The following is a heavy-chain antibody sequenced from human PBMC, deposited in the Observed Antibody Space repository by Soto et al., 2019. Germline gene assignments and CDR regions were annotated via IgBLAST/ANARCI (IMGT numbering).Heavy chain of an antibody. V-gene: IGHV4-59*01. J-gene: IGHJ6*03. Sequence: SETLSLTCTVSGGSISSYYWSWIRQPPGKGLEWIGYIYYSGSTNYNPSLKSRVTISVDTSKNQFSLKLSSVTAADTAVYYCARITSGYGWGSYRPYYYYYMDVWGKGTTVTVSS. D-gene: IGHD3-16*02. CDR2: IYYSGST. CDR3: ARITSGYGWGSYRPYYYYYMDV. CDR1: GGSISSYY.